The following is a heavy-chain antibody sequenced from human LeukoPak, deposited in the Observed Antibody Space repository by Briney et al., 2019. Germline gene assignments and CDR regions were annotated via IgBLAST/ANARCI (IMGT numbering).Heavy chain of an antibody. CDR3: ARVEEQLVR. CDR2: IYYSGST. CDR1: GGSISSYY. J-gene: IGHJ4*02. V-gene: IGHV4-59*01. D-gene: IGHD6-6*01. Sequence: SETLSLTCTVAGGSISSYYWSWIRQPPGKGLEWIGYIYYSGSTNYNPSLKSRVTISVDTSKNQFSLKLSSVTAADTAVYYCARVEEQLVRWGQGTLVTVSS.